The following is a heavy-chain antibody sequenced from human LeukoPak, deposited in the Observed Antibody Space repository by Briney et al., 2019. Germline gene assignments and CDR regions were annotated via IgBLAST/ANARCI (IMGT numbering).Heavy chain of an antibody. CDR1: GGSISSYY. Sequence: PSETLSLTCTVSGGSISSYYWSWIRQPPGKGLEWIGYIYYSGSTNYNPSLKSRVTISVDTSKNQFSLKLSSVTATDTAVYYCARYSGSYHTFDYWGQGTLVTVSS. CDR3: ARYSGSYHTFDY. D-gene: IGHD1-26*01. V-gene: IGHV4-59*01. J-gene: IGHJ4*02. CDR2: IYYSGST.